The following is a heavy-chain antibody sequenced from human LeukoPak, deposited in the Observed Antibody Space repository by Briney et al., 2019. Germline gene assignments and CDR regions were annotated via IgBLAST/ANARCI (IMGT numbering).Heavy chain of an antibody. CDR3: ARNLTGTGVYDY. Sequence: PSETLSLTCAVYGGSFSGYYWSWIRQPPGKGLEWIGEINHSGSTNYNPSLKSRVTISVDTPKNQFSLKLSSVTAADTAVYYCARNLTGTGVYDYWGQGTFVTVSS. D-gene: IGHD3-10*01. J-gene: IGHJ4*02. V-gene: IGHV4-34*01. CDR2: INHSGST. CDR1: GGSFSGYY.